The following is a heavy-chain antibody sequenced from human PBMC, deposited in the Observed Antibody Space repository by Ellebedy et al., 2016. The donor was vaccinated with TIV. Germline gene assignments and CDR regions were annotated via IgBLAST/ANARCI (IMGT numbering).Heavy chain of an antibody. CDR1: GYTFTNYA. D-gene: IGHD1-26*01. J-gene: IGHJ4*02. V-gene: IGHV7-4-1*02. CDR2: INTNTGNP. CDR3: ARDLREGDY. Sequence: AASVTVSCKASGYTFTNYAMTWVRQAPGQGLEWMGWINTNTGNPTYAQGFPGRFVFSLDTSVSTAYLQISSLKAEDTAVYYCARDLREGDYWGQGTLVTVSS.